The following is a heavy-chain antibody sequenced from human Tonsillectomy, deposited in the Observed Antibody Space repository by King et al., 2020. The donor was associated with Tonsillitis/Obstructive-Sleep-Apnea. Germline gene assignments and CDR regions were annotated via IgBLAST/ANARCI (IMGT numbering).Heavy chain of an antibody. J-gene: IGHJ6*03. CDR2: ISWNSATI. CDR3: AKDMYSTGTEKGEGYMDV. CDR1: RSTFDDSA. V-gene: IGHV3-9*01. Sequence: VQLVESGGGLVQPGRSLRLSCAASRSTFDDSAMHWVRQAPGKGLEWVSSISWNSATIGYADSVKGRFTISRDNAKNSLYLQMNSLRAEDTALYYCAKDMYSTGTEKGEGYMDVWGKGTTVTVSS. D-gene: IGHD1-7*01.